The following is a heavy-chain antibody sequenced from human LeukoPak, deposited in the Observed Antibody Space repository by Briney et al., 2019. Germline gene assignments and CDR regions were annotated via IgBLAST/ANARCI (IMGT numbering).Heavy chain of an antibody. V-gene: IGHV3-20*04. D-gene: IGHD6-13*01. CDR1: GFTFDDYG. CDR2: INWNGDTT. J-gene: IGHJ4*02. CDR3: ARDEQLVFDY. Sequence: GGSLRLSCAASGFTFDDYGMSWVRQAPGKGLEWLSYINWNGDTTTYADSVKGRFTIPRDNTKNSLYLQMNSLRAEDTAFYFCARDEQLVFDYWGQGTLVTVSS.